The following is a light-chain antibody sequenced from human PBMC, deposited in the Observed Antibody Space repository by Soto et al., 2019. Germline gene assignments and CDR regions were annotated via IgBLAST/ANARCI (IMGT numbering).Light chain of an antibody. Sequence: QSVLTQPRSVSGSPGQSVTISCTGTSSDFGGYNYVSWYQHHPGKAPKLMIYDVSERPSGVPDRFSGSKSGNTASLTISGLQAEDEADYYGCSYAGPFYVFGTGTKVTAL. CDR3: CSYAGPFYV. J-gene: IGLJ1*01. V-gene: IGLV2-11*01. CDR1: SSDFGGYNY. CDR2: DVS.